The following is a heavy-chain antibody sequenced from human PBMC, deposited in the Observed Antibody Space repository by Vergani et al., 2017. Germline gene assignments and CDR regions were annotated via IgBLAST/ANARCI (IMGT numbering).Heavy chain of an antibody. CDR1: GGTFSRYA. V-gene: IGHV1-69*01. J-gene: IGHJ6*03. Sequence: QVQLVQSGAEVKKPGSSVKVSCKASGGTFSRYAISWVRQAPGQALEWWGGIIPIFGTANYAQKFQGRFTITADEYTSTAYMELSSLRSEDTAVYYCARDRFDDYSNYGKPGYYYYMDVWGKGTTVTVSS. CDR2: IIPIFGTA. CDR3: ARDRFDDYSNYGKPGYYYYMDV. D-gene: IGHD4-11*01.